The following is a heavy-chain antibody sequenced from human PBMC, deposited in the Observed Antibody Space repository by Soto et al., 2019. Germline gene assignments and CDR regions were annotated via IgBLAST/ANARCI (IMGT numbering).Heavy chain of an antibody. CDR2: VYNSVST. D-gene: IGHD6-13*01. J-gene: IGHJ4*01. Sequence: SETVSLTCTVSGGSISSNYWTWIRQPPGKGLEWIGYVYNSVSTNYNPSLKSRVTISEDTSKSQFSLKVNSMTAADTAVYYCARYRREAVAGYTPENWGNGILVTVSP. CDR3: ARYRREAVAGYTPEN. CDR1: GGSISSNY. V-gene: IGHV4-59*01.